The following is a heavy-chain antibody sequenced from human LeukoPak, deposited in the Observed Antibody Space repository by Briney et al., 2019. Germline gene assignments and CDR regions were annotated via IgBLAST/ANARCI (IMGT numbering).Heavy chain of an antibody. J-gene: IGHJ6*02. CDR3: AGRASSAYYDFWSGYYPYYYYYGMDV. CDR2: INHSGST. D-gene: IGHD3-3*01. CDR1: GGSFSGYY. Sequence: PSETLSLTCAVYGGSFSGYYWSWIRQPPGKGLEWIGEINHSGSTNYNPSLKSRVTMSVDTSKNQFPLKLSSVTAADTAVYYCAGRASSAYYDFWSGYYPYYYYYGMDVWGQGTTVTVSS. V-gene: IGHV4-34*01.